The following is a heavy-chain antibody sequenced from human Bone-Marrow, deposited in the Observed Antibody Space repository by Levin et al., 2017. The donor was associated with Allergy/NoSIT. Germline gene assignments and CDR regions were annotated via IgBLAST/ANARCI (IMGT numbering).Heavy chain of an antibody. Sequence: KTSETLSLTCTVSGGSMRTEKTYWAWIRQRPGKGLEWIGYVHSSDIAYHNPTLTSRLTISADASKSQFSLKLRSVTVDDTAVYYCARGIGSDVFRLDWFDIWGQGTLVTASS. CDR2: VHSSDIA. J-gene: IGHJ5*02. V-gene: IGHV4-31*03. CDR3: ARGIGSDVFRLDWFDI. D-gene: IGHD2-21*01. CDR1: GGSMRTEKTY.